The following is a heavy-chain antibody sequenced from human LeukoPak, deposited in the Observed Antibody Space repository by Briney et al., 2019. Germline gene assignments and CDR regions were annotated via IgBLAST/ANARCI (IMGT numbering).Heavy chain of an antibody. CDR2: ISGSGGAT. Sequence: GGSLRLSCAASEFTFSSYAMSWVRQAPGKGLEWVSAISGSGGATYYADSVKGRFTVSRDDPHNTLYLQMNSVRAEDTAVYFCARGGVDHYGSGTYYLMYYFDHWGQGALVTVSS. D-gene: IGHD3-10*01. J-gene: IGHJ4*02. CDR1: EFTFSSYA. CDR3: ARGGVDHYGSGTYYLMYYFDH. V-gene: IGHV3-23*01.